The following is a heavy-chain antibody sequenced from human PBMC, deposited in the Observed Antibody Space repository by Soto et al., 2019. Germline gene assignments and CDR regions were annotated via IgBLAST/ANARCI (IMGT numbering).Heavy chain of an antibody. D-gene: IGHD1-7*01. V-gene: IGHV3-30-3*01. J-gene: IGHJ4*02. CDR2: ISFDGSNR. CDR3: ARSITGTLESYSFDY. CDR1: GFTFSSYA. Sequence: QVQLVESGGGVVQPGRSLRVSCAASGFTFSSYAMHWVRQAPGKGLEWVAVISFDGSNRYYADSVKGRFTISSDSSKNTLYLQMNSLRPEDTAVYYCARSITGTLESYSFDYWGQGTLVTVSS.